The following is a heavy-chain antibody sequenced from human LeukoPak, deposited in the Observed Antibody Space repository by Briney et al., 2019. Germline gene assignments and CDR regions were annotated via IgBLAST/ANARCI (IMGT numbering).Heavy chain of an antibody. V-gene: IGHV4-31*03. CDR1: GGSISSGSCY. CDR2: IHYSGST. Sequence: KPSETLSLTSTVSGGSISSGSCYWNSIRQHPGKGLEWIGSIHYSGSTYYNPSLKSRVTVSVDMSKNQFSLKLSSVTAADTAVYYCARGSGNKGLDYWGQGTLVTVSS. J-gene: IGHJ4*02. CDR3: ARGSGNKGLDY. D-gene: IGHD1-26*01.